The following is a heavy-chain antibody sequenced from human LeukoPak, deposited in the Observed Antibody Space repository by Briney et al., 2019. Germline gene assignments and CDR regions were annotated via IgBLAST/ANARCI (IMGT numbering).Heavy chain of an antibody. CDR3: AKYNYYHFDL. D-gene: IGHD5-24*01. J-gene: IGHJ4*02. CDR2: IKKDGSEK. Sequence: GGSLRLSCAASGFSFYGYWMSWVRQAPGKGLEWAANIKKDGSEKYYVNSLKARFTISRDNDKNSVYLQMNGLRDEDTAVYYCAKYNYYHFDLWGQGTLVTVSS. V-gene: IGHV3-7*01. CDR1: GFSFYGYW.